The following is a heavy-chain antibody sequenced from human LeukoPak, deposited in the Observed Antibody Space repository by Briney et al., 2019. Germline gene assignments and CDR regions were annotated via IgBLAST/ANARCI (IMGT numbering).Heavy chain of an antibody. D-gene: IGHD5-12*01. Sequence: PSETLSLTCTVSGGSISSYYWSWIRQPPGKGLEWIGYIFYSGSTYYNSSLKSRVTISVGTSKNQFSLNLTSVAAADTAVYYCARHLRGYDYLHWGQGTPVTVSS. CDR2: IFYSGST. CDR1: GGSISSYY. V-gene: IGHV4-59*08. J-gene: IGHJ4*02. CDR3: ARHLRGYDYLH.